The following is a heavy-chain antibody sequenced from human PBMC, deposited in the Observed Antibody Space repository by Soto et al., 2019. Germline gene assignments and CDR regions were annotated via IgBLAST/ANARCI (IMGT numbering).Heavy chain of an antibody. CDR2: ISSSSSTI. CDR3: ARDRYSGYDYQYYYYYGMDV. Sequence: GGSLRLSCAASGFTFSSYSMNWVRQAPGKGLEWVSYISSSSSTIYYADSVKGRFTISRDNAKNSLYLQMNSLRDEDTAVYYRARDRYSGYDYQYYYYYGMDVWGQGTTVTVSS. V-gene: IGHV3-48*02. D-gene: IGHD5-12*01. CDR1: GFTFSSYS. J-gene: IGHJ6*02.